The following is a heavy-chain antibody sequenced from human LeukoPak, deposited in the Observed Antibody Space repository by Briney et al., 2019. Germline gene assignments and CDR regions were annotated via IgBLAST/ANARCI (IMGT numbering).Heavy chain of an antibody. D-gene: IGHD1-26*01. V-gene: IGHV3-15*01. J-gene: IGHJ4*02. Sequence: GGSLRLSCTASGFTFSNAWMSWVRQVPGKGLEWVGRIKSKTDGGTTDYAAPVKGRFTISRDDSKSIAYLQMNSLKTEDTAVYYCTRRLLGADFDYWGQGTLVTVSS. CDR1: GFTFSNAW. CDR2: IKSKTDGGTT. CDR3: TRRLLGADFDY.